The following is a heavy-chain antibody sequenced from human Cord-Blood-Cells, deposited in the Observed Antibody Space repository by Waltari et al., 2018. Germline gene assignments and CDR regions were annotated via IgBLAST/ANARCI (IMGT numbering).Heavy chain of an antibody. V-gene: IGHV3-48*03. CDR3: ARVARIAAAPYYGMDV. D-gene: IGHD6-13*01. J-gene: IGHJ6*02. CDR2: ISSSGSTI. CDR1: GFTFSSYE. Sequence: EVQLVESGGGLVQPGGSLRLSCAASGFTFSSYEMNWVRQAPGKGLEWVSYISSSGSTIYYADSVKGRFTISRDNAKNSLYLQMNSLRAEDTAVYYCARVARIAAAPYYGMDVWGQGTTVTVSS.